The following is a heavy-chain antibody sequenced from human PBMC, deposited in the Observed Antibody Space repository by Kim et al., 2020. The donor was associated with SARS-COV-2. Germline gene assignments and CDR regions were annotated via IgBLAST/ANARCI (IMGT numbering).Heavy chain of an antibody. CDR1: GYSFTSYW. J-gene: IGHJ6*02. Sequence: GESLKISCKGSGYSFTSYWISWVRQMPGKGLEWMGRIDPSDSYTNYSPSSQGHVTISADKSISTAYLQWSSLKASDTAMYYCARHPYSSGWYTPPYYYYGMDVWGQGTTVTVSS. D-gene: IGHD6-19*01. CDR2: IDPSDSYT. CDR3: ARHPYSSGWYTPPYYYYGMDV. V-gene: IGHV5-10-1*01.